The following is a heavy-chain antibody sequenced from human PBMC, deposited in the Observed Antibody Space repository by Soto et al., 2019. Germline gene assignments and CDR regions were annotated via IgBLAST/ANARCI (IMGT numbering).Heavy chain of an antibody. J-gene: IGHJ4*02. D-gene: IGHD6-19*01. CDR1: CGTISSYY. CDR2: IYYSGST. CDR3: ARLFSSGWQLFDF. Sequence: SETLSLTCTVSCGTISSYYWSWIRQPPGKGLEWIGYIYYSGSTNYNPSLKSRVTISVDTSKNQFSLKLSSVTAADTAVYYCARLFSSGWQLFDFWCQATLVTVSS. V-gene: IGHV4-59*01.